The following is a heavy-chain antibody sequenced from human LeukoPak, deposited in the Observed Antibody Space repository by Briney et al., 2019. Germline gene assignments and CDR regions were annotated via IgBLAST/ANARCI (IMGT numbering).Heavy chain of an antibody. CDR1: GYTFTSYY. CDR3: ARERGYCGGDCYSGMDY. Sequence: ASVKVSCKASGYTFTSYYMHWVRQAPGQGLEWMGIINPSGGSTSYAQKFQGRVTMTRDTSTSTVYMELSSLRSEDTAVYYCARERGYCGGDCYSGMDYWGQGTLVIVSS. V-gene: IGHV1-46*01. D-gene: IGHD2-21*02. CDR2: INPSGGST. J-gene: IGHJ4*02.